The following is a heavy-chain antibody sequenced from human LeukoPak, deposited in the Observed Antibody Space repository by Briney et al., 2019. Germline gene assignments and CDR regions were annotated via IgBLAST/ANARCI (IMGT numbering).Heavy chain of an antibody. D-gene: IGHD3-10*01. Sequence: GGSLRLSCAASGFTFSSYAMSWVRQAPGKGLEWVSAISGSGGSTYYADSVKGRFTISRDNSKITLYLQMNSLRAEDTAVYYCAKNTITMVRGTPADYWGQGTLVTVSS. J-gene: IGHJ4*02. CDR3: AKNTITMVRGTPADY. CDR1: GFTFSSYA. CDR2: ISGSGGST. V-gene: IGHV3-23*01.